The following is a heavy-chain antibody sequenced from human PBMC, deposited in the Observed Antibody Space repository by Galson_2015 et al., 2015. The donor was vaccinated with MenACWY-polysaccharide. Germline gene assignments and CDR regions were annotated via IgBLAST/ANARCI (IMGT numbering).Heavy chain of an antibody. CDR1: GFSFNTYW. D-gene: IGHD2-15*01. CDR3: TKAGAKYCSGSSCYFNWFDP. Sequence: SLRLSCAASGFSFNTYWMHWVRHAPGKRLVWVSRINADGNATGYADSVRGRFTISRDNAKNTLYLEMNSLRAEDTAVYYCTKAGAKYCSGSSCYFNWFDPWGQGTLVTVSS. CDR2: INADGNAT. V-gene: IGHV3-74*01. J-gene: IGHJ5*02.